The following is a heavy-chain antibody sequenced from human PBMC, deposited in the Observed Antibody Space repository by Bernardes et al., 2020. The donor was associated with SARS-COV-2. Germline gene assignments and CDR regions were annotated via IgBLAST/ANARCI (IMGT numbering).Heavy chain of an antibody. J-gene: IGHJ4*02. CDR1: GYTLSELS. D-gene: IGHD1-26*01. V-gene: IGHV1-24*01. CDR3: ATVGPGGSYDY. Sequence: VKVSCKVSGYTLSELSIHWVRQAPEKGLVWMGGVDPADDKKRYAQKFQGRVTMTEDTSTDTAYMELSSLRSEDTAVYFCATVGPGGSYDYWGLGTLVTVSS. CDR2: VDPADDKK.